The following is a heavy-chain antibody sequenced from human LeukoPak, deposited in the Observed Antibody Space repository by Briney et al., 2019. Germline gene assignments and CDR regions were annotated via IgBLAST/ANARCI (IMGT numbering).Heavy chain of an antibody. CDR1: GFMFNNYY. Sequence: GGSLRLSCAASGFMFNNYYMSWIRQAPGKGLERVSYISTGFTTYYADSVKGRFTISRDNAKNSLYLQMNSLRDEDTAVYYCTRLNGWPTFDIWGQGTMVTVSS. V-gene: IGHV3-11*04. J-gene: IGHJ3*02. D-gene: IGHD6-19*01. CDR2: ISTGFTT. CDR3: TRLNGWPTFDI.